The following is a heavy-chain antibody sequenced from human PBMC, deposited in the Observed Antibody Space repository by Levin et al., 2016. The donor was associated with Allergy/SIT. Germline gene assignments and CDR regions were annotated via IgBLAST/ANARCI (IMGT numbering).Heavy chain of an antibody. CDR1: GYRFTNYW. CDR2: IDPSDSYT. J-gene: IGHJ3*02. CDR3: VRYGYYSDSSGYHSYEAFDI. V-gene: IGHV5-10-1*01. Sequence: GESLKISCTASGYRFTNYWISWVRQMPGKGLEWMGRIDPSDSYTNYSPSFQGHVTISADKSINTAYLEWSGMKASDTAMYYCVRYGYYSDSSGYHSYEAFDIWGQGTRVTVSS. D-gene: IGHD3-22*01.